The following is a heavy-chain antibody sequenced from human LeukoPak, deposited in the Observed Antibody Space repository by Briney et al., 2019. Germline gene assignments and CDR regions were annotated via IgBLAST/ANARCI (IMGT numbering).Heavy chain of an antibody. V-gene: IGHV3-23*01. CDR1: GFTFSSYA. CDR2: ISGSGGST. CDR3: AKARVGYGGNLIGGDSDY. D-gene: IGHD4-23*01. Sequence: GGSLRLSCAASGFTFSSYAMSWVRQAPGKGLEWVSAISGSGGSTYYADSVKGRFTISRDNSKNTLYLQMNSQRAEDTAVYYCAKARVGYGGNLIGGDSDYWGQGTLVTVSS. J-gene: IGHJ4*02.